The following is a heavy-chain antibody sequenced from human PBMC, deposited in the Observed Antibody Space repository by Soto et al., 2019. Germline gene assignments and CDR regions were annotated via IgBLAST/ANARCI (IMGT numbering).Heavy chain of an antibody. D-gene: IGHD1-26*01. CDR2: TYYRSKWYN. V-gene: IGHV6-1*01. CDR3: VRLIGNSWLDF. CDR1: GDSVSSSSVT. Sequence: SQTLSLTCAISGDSVSSSSVTWNWIRQSPSRDLEWLGRTYYRSKWYNDYAESVKSRINNNPDTSKNQFSLHLNSVTSVDSAVYYCVRLIGNSWLDFWGQGTLVTVSS. J-gene: IGHJ5*01.